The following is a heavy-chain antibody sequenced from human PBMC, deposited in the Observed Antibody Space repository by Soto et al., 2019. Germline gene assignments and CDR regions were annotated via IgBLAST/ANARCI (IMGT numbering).Heavy chain of an antibody. D-gene: IGHD6-13*01. CDR3: AREKGGYSYSWFLGY. Sequence: SETLSLTCTVSGGSVSNNNYYWGWIRQPPGKGLEWIGDIYYSGSTYYNPSLKSRITISLDTSKNQFSLKLSSVTAADSAVYYCAREKGGYSYSWFLGYWGQGAWVTVS. CDR2: IYYSGST. CDR1: GGSVSNNNYY. V-gene: IGHV4-39*07. J-gene: IGHJ4*02.